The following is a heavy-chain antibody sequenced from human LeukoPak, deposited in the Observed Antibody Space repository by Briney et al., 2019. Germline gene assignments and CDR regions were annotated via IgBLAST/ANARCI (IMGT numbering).Heavy chain of an antibody. CDR1: GGSISSSSYY. V-gene: IGHV4-39*07. Sequence: PSETLSLTCTVSGGSISSSSYYWGWIRQPPGKGLEWIGSIYYSGSTYYNPSLKSRVTISVDTSKNQFSLKLSSVTAADTAVYYCARDLGATTFPLDYWGQGTLVTVSS. CDR2: IYYSGST. D-gene: IGHD1-26*01. CDR3: ARDLGATTFPLDY. J-gene: IGHJ4*02.